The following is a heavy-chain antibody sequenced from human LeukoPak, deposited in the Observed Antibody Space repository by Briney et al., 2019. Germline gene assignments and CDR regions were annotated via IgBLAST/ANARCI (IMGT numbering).Heavy chain of an antibody. CDR2: IRYDGRDK. Sequence: GGSLRLSCAASGFTFSSCGMHWVRQAPGKGLEWVAFIRYDGRDKYYAESVKGRFTISRDNSKNTAYLQMNSLRDEDTAVYYCAKDPRRGRTPVGPEYWGQGTLVTVSS. J-gene: IGHJ4*02. D-gene: IGHD1-26*01. CDR3: AKDPRRGRTPVGPEY. CDR1: GFTFSSCG. V-gene: IGHV3-30*02.